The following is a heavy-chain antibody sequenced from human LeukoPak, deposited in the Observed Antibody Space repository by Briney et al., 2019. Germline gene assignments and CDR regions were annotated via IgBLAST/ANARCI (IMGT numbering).Heavy chain of an antibody. CDR2: IYHSGST. CDR1: GGSISSGGYY. V-gene: IGHV4-30-2*01. J-gene: IGHJ6*03. CDR3: ARERGYGGNYYYYYYMDV. Sequence: SETLSLTCTVSGGSISSGGYYWSWIRQPPGKGLEWIGYIYHSGSTYYNPSLKSRVTISVDRSKNQFSLKLSSVTAADTAVYYCARERGYGGNYYYYYYMDVWGKGTTVTVSS. D-gene: IGHD4-23*01.